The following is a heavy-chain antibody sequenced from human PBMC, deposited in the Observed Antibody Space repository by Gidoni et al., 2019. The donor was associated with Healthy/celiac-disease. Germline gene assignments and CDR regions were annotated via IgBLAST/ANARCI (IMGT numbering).Heavy chain of an antibody. J-gene: IGHJ5*02. D-gene: IGHD6-19*01. CDR1: GGNFSSDG. CDR2: IWYDGSNE. V-gene: IGHV3-33*01. CDR3: ASDREKSQWLVLNWFDP. Sequence: QVQLVASGGGVVQPGRCLRLPGAASGGNFSSDGMHWVRQAPGKGREWWAVIWYDGSNEYFAASVKGRFTISRDNSTNTLYLQMTSRRADDTVVYYCASDREKSQWLVLNWFDPWGQGTLVTVSS.